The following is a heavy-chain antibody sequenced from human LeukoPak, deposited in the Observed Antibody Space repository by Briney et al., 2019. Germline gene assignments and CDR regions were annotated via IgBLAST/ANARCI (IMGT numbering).Heavy chain of an antibody. CDR1: GFTFSSYA. V-gene: IGHV3-48*03. CDR2: ISGSGSNI. J-gene: IGHJ4*02. Sequence: GGSLRLSCAASGFTFSSYAMSWVRQAPGKGLEWVSYISGSGSNIYYSDSVKGRFTISRDNAKSSLFLQMNSLRAEDTAVYYCARRTGNLDYWGQGTLVTVSS. D-gene: IGHD1-1*01. CDR3: ARRTGNLDY.